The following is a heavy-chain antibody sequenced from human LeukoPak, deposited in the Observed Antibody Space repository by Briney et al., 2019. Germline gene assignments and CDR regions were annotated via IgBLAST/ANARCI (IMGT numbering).Heavy chain of an antibody. V-gene: IGHV3-33*01. D-gene: IGHD3-16*01. CDR2: IWYDGSNK. CDR3: ARDSPAAPLNY. Sequence: PVGSLRLSCAASGFTFSSYGMHWVRQAPGKGLEWVAVIWYDGSNKYYADSVKGRFTISRDNSKNTLYLQMNSLRAEDTAVYYCARDSPAAPLNYWGQGALVTVSS. J-gene: IGHJ4*02. CDR1: GFTFSSYG.